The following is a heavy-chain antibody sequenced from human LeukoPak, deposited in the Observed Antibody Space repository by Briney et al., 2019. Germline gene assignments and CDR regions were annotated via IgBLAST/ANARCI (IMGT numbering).Heavy chain of an antibody. V-gene: IGHV3-48*03. CDR1: GFTFSSHE. Sequence: GGSLRLSCAASGFTFSSHEMNRVRQALGKGLEWVSYISSSGSAKYYADSVKGRFTISRDNAKNSLDLQMNSLRAEDTAVYYCARAAHYDSSGYYRPDYWGQGTLVTVSS. J-gene: IGHJ4*02. CDR2: ISSSGSAK. D-gene: IGHD3-22*01. CDR3: ARAAHYDSSGYYRPDY.